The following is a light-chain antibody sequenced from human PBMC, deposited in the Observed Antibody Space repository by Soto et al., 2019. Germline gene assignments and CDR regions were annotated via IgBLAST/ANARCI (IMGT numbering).Light chain of an antibody. J-gene: IGLJ2*01. Sequence: QSVLTQAPSASGTPGQRVTISCSGSSSGIGTNTVNWYKQVPGAAPTLLIYTDHQRPAGVPDRFSGSRSGTSASLAISWLQSEDEADYYCAAWDGSLDVVLFGGGTKVTVL. V-gene: IGLV1-44*01. CDR2: TDH. CDR1: SSGIGTNT. CDR3: AAWDGSLDVVL.